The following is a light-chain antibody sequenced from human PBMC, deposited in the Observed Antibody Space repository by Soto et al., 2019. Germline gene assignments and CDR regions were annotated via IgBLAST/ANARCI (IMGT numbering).Light chain of an antibody. CDR2: DVS. CDR1: SSDGCGYNY. Sequence: QSVLTQPRSVSGSPGQSVTISCTGTSSDGCGYNYVSWYQQHPGKTPKLMIYDVSKRPSGDPDRISGSKSGNAASMTISVLQAEDAVDYYCCSYAGSYTPYVVGTGTKVTVL. V-gene: IGLV2-11*01. J-gene: IGLJ1*01. CDR3: CSYAGSYTPYV.